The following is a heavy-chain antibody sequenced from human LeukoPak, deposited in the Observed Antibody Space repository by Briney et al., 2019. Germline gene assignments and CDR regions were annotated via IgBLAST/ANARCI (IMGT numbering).Heavy chain of an antibody. CDR1: GGTFSSYA. V-gene: IGHV1-69*04. CDR2: IIPILGIA. J-gene: IGHJ6*02. D-gene: IGHD2-8*01. CDR3: ARDAEYCTNGVCFPYGMDV. Sequence: GASVKVSCKASGGTFSSYAISWVRQAPGQGLEWMGRIIPILGIANYAQKFQGRVTITADKSTSTAYMELSSLRSEDTAVYYCARDAEYCTNGVCFPYGMDVWGQGTTVTASS.